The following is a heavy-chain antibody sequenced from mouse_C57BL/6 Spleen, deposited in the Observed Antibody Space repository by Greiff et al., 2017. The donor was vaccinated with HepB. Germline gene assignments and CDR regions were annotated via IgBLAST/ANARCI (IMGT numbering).Heavy chain of an antibody. CDR2: IYPGDGDT. V-gene: IGHV1-82*01. Sequence: VQRVESGPELVKPGASVKISCKASGYAFSSSWMNWVKQRPGKGLEWIGRIYPGDGDTNYNGKFKGKATLTADKSSSTAYMQLSSLTSEDSAVYFCARDYGSMDYWGQGTSVTVSS. CDR1: GYAFSSSW. D-gene: IGHD1-1*01. J-gene: IGHJ4*01. CDR3: ARDYGSMDY.